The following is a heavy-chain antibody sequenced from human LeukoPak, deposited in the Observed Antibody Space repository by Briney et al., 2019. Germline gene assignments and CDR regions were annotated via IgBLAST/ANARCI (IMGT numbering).Heavy chain of an antibody. CDR1: GFIFSDYE. D-gene: IGHD5-18*01. CDR2: ISTDGTTT. V-gene: IGHV3-74*01. Sequence: GGSLRLSCAASGFIFSDYEMYWVRQAPGKGLVWVSRISTDGTTTSYADSVKGRFTISRDNAKNTLYLQMNSLRAEDTAVYYCVSYTSIGLRGQGTLVTVSS. J-gene: IGHJ4*02. CDR3: VSYTSIGL.